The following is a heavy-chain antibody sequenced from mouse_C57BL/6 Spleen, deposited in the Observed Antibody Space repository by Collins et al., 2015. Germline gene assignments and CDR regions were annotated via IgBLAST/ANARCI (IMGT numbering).Heavy chain of an antibody. Sequence: QVQLQQSGAELVRPGAPVTLSCKASGYTFTDYEMHWVKQTPVHGLEWIGAIDPETGGTAYNQKFKGKAILTADKSSSTAYMELRSLTSEDSAVYYCTRREIYYYGSSPYYFDYWGQGTTLTVSS. CDR1: GYTFTDYE. D-gene: IGHD1-1*01. J-gene: IGHJ2*01. V-gene: IGHV1-15*01. CDR3: TRREIYYYGSSPYYFDY. CDR2: IDPETGGT.